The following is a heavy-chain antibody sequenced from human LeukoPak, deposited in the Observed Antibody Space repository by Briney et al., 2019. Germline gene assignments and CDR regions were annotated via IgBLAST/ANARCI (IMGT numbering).Heavy chain of an antibody. CDR1: GFTFRSYA. Sequence: SGGSLRLSCAASGFTFRSYAMSWVRQAPGKGLEWVSSISGSDGNTYYADSVKGRFTISRDNSKNTLYLQMNSLRAEDTAAYYCATRPYSRGTWGMDVWGQGITVTVSS. V-gene: IGHV3-23*01. CDR2: ISGSDGNT. D-gene: IGHD6-19*01. CDR3: ATRPYSRGTWGMDV. J-gene: IGHJ6*02.